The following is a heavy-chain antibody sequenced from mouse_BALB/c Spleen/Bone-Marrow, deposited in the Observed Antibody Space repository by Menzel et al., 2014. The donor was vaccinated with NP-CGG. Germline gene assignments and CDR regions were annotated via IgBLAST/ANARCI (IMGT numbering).Heavy chain of an antibody. D-gene: IGHD2-1*01. CDR3: EAIYYGNSYAMDY. V-gene: IGHV5-15*02. Sequence: EVKLVESGGGLVQPGGSRKLSCAASGFTFSDYGMPWVRQAPGKGPEWVAFISNLAYSTYYADTVTGRFTISRENAKNTLYLEMSGLRAEITDMYYGEAIYYGNSYAMDYWGQGTSVTVSS. CDR2: ISNLAYST. J-gene: IGHJ4*01. CDR1: GFTFSDYG.